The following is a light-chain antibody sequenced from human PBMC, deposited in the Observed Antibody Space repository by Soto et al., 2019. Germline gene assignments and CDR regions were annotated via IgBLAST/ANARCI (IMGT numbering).Light chain of an antibody. CDR2: WAS. J-gene: IGKJ1*01. CDR1: QSLFFTSNKKNY. V-gene: IGKV4-1*01. Sequence: IVMTQSPDSLAVSLGETAAIHCKSNQSLFFTSNKKNYLAWYRQKPGQPPQLIISWASSRESGVPDRLSGGGSGTDFTLTINSLQAEDVAVYYCQQYYGTPTFGQGTKVDIK. CDR3: QQYYGTPT.